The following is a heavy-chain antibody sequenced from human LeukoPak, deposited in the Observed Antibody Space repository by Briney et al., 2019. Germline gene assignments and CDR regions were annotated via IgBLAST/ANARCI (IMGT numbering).Heavy chain of an antibody. CDR2: INHSGST. J-gene: IGHJ6*02. CDR1: GGSFSGYY. CDR3: ARFDCSSTSCSAYYYYGMDV. V-gene: IGHV4-34*01. D-gene: IGHD2-2*01. Sequence: SETLSLTCAVYGGSFSGYYWSWIRQPPGKGLEWIGEINHSGSTNYNPSLKSRVTISVDTSKNQFSLKLSSVTAADTAVYYCARFDCSSTSCSAYYYYGMDVWGQGTTVTVSS.